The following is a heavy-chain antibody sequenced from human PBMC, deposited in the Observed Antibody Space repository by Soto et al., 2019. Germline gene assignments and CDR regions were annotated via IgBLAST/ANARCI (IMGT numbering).Heavy chain of an antibody. CDR2: IYYSGST. CDR3: ARRGGYPTIDY. D-gene: IGHD1-26*01. CDR1: GGSISSSSYY. J-gene: IGHJ4*02. Sequence: SETLSLTCTVSGGSISSSSYYWGWIRQPPGKGLEWIGSIYYSGSTYYNPSLKSRVTISVDTSKNQFSLKLSSVTAADTAVYYCARRGGYPTIDYWGQGTLVTVSS. V-gene: IGHV4-39*01.